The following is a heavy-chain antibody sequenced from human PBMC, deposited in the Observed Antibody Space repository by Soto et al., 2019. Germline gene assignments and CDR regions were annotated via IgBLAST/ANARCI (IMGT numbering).Heavy chain of an antibody. Sequence: SETLSLTCAVYDGSFSGYYWSWIRQPPGKGLEWIGEINHSGSTNYSPSLKSRVSISIDTSKKQFSLKVSSVTAADTAMYYCARGYCSTSSCYEFDSWGQGTLVTVSS. CDR3: ARGYCSTSSCYEFDS. CDR1: DGSFSGYY. D-gene: IGHD2-2*01. J-gene: IGHJ4*02. V-gene: IGHV4-34*01. CDR2: INHSGST.